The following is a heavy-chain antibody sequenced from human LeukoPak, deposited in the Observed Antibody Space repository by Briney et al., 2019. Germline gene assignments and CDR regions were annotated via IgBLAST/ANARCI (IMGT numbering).Heavy chain of an antibody. CDR2: IFHSGSA. J-gene: IGHJ4*02. V-gene: IGHV4-38-2*02. Sequence: PSETLSLTCTVSGYSISNNYYWGWIRQPPGKWLEWIGSIFHSGSAYYNSSLKSRVAISVDTSKNHFSLRLSSVTAADTAIYYCARDYWGYGDYVPYYFDSRGQGTLVTVSS. CDR3: ARDYWGYGDYVPYYFDS. CDR1: GYSISNNYY. D-gene: IGHD4-17*01.